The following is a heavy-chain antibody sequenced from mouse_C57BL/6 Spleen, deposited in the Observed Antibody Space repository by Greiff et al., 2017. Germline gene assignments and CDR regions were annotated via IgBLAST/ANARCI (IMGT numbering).Heavy chain of an antibody. CDR1: GYAFSSYW. D-gene: IGHD1-1*01. CDR2: IYPGDGDT. J-gene: IGHJ4*01. CDR3: ARGGYYYGSRGAMDY. Sequence: QVQLQQSGAELVKPGASVKISCKASGYAFSSYWMNWVKQRPGKGLEWIGQIYPGDGDTNYNGKFKGKATLTADKSSSTAYMQLSSLTSEDSAVYFCARGGYYYGSRGAMDYWGQGTSVTVSS. V-gene: IGHV1-80*01.